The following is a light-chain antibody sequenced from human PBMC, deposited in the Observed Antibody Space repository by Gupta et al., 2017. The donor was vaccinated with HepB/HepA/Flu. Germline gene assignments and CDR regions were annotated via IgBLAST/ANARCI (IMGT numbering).Light chain of an antibody. J-gene: IGLJ2*01. CDR1: KLGDKY. Sequence: YELTQPPSVYVTPGQTATITCSGDKLGDKYACWYQQKPGQSPVLVIYQDSKRPSGIPERFSGSNSGNTATLTISGTQAMDEADYYCQAWDSSTVVFGGGTKLTVL. CDR2: QDS. V-gene: IGLV3-1*01. CDR3: QAWDSSTVV.